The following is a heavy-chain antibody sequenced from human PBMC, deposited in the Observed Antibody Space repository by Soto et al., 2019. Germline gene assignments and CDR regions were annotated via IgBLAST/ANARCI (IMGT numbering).Heavy chain of an antibody. Sequence: QLQLQESGPGLVKPSETLSLTCTVSGDSIDSGSYYWGWIRQPPGKGLEWIGSIFYSGRTYYSPSLKSRVTIYLDTSKNQFSLKLVSVTAADTAAYYCARAVASGLMAVWGQGTTVTV. CDR3: ARAVASGLMAV. V-gene: IGHV4-39*01. CDR1: GDSIDSGSYY. CDR2: IFYSGRT. J-gene: IGHJ6*02. D-gene: IGHD1-26*01.